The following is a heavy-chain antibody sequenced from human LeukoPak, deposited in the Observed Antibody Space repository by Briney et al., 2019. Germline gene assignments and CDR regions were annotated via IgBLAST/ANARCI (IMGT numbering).Heavy chain of an antibody. Sequence: ASETLSLTCTVSGGSISSYYWGWIRQPPGKGLEWIGSIYYSGSTYYNPSLKSRVTISVDTSKNQFSLKLSSVTAADTTVYYCGYSSGWYVGYYFDYWGQGTLVTVSS. J-gene: IGHJ4*02. V-gene: IGHV4-39*01. CDR3: GYSSGWYVGYYFDY. D-gene: IGHD6-13*01. CDR1: GGSISSYY. CDR2: IYYSGST.